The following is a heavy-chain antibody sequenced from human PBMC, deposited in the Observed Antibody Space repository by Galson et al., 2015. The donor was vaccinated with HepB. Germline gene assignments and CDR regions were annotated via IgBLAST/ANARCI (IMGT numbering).Heavy chain of an antibody. V-gene: IGHV1-69*04. Sequence: SVKVSCKASGGTFSSYTISWVRQAPGQGLEWMGRIIPILGIANYAQKFQGRVTITADKSTSTAYMELSSLRSEDTAVYYCARDYYDSSGRGGIDYWGQGTLVTVSS. CDR1: GGTFSSYT. CDR2: IIPILGIA. CDR3: ARDYYDSSGRGGIDY. J-gene: IGHJ4*02. D-gene: IGHD3-22*01.